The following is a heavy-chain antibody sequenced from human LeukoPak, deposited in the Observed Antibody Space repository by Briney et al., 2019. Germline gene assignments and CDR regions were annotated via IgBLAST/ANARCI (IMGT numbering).Heavy chain of an antibody. D-gene: IGHD2/OR15-2a*01. V-gene: IGHV4-39*01. CDR2: IYYSGST. CDR3: ARSISSFLFYFDY. Sequence: SETLSLTCSVSGGSISSSNYYWGWIRQPPGKGLEWIGSIYYSGSTYYNPSLKSRVTISVDTSKNQFSLKLSSVTAADTAVYYCARSISSFLFYFDYWGQGTLVTVSS. J-gene: IGHJ4*02. CDR1: GGSISSSNYY.